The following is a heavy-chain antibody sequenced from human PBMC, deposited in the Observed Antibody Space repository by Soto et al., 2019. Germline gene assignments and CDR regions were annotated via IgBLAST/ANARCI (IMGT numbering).Heavy chain of an antibody. CDR2: IKSKTDGGTT. CDR1: GCTFSNAW. V-gene: IGHV3-15*01. D-gene: IGHD2-2*01. J-gene: IGHJ6*02. Sequence: GGSLRLSCAASGCTFSNAWMSWVRQAPGKGLEWVGRIKSKTDGGTTDYAAPVKGRFTISRDDSKNTLYLQMNSLKTGDTAVYYCTTDAVVVPAAGHYYYYGMDVWGQGTTVTVSS. CDR3: TTDAVVVPAAGHYYYYGMDV.